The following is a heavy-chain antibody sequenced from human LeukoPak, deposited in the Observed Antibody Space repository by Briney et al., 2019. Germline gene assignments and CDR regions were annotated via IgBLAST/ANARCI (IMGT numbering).Heavy chain of an antibody. V-gene: IGHV4-39*07. J-gene: IGHJ5*02. CDR2: IYYSGST. CDR1: GGSISSSSYS. CDR3: ARATSGFDP. Sequence: SETLSLTCTVSGGSISSSSYSWGWIRQPPGKGLEWIGSIYYSGSTYYNPSLKSRVTISVDTSKNQFSLKLSSVTAVDTAVYYCARATSGFDPWGQGTLVTVSS.